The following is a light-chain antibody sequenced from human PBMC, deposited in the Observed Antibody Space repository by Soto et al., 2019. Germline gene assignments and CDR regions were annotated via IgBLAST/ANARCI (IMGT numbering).Light chain of an antibody. V-gene: IGLV1-51*01. Sequence: SVLTQPPSVSAAPGQKVTISCSGTYSNIGNNFVSWYQQLPGTAPKLLIYANNKRPSGIPERFSGSKPGTSATLGISGLQTGDEGDYFCASWDYSVTAVVFGGGTKVTVL. CDR2: ANN. J-gene: IGLJ3*02. CDR1: YSNIGNNF. CDR3: ASWDYSVTAVV.